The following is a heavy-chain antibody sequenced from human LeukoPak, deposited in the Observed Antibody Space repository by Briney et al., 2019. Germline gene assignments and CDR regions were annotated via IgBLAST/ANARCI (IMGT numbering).Heavy chain of an antibody. CDR3: ARGLGRRRKDAFDI. J-gene: IGHJ3*02. CDR1: GYTFTSYD. V-gene: IGHV1-8*01. CDR2: MNPNSGNT. D-gene: IGHD1-14*01. Sequence: ASVKVSCKASGYTFTSYDINWVRQATGQGLEWMGWMNPNSGNTGYAQKFQGRVTMTRNTSISTAYMELSSLRSEDTAVYYCARGLGRRRKDAFDIWGQGTMVTVSS.